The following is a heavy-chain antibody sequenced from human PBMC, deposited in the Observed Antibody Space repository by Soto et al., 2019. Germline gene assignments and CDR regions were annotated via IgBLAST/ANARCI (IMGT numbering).Heavy chain of an antibody. V-gene: IGHV1-24*01. CDR2: FDGEDGQT. CDR3: GIPAATGHLDS. D-gene: IGHD6-25*01. Sequence: QVQLVQSGAEVKEPGASVKVSCKVSGYSFSEMSMHWVRQTPEKGLEWMGSFDGEDGQTMYAQKFQGRVTMTEDTSADTAHMEPSSPRSDDTAVSYCGIPAATGHLDSWGQGSRVTVSS. J-gene: IGHJ4*02. CDR1: GYSFSEMS.